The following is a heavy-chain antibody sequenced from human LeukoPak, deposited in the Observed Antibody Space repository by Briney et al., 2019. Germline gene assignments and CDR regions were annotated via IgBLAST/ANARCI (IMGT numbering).Heavy chain of an antibody. D-gene: IGHD1-26*01. V-gene: IGHV1-46*01. CDR2: INPSGGST. Sequence: GASVKVSCKASGYTFTSYYMHWVRQAPGQGLEWMGIINPSGGSTSYTQKFQGRVTMTRDTSTSTVYMELSSLRSEDTAVYYCARDVQWELRHDAFDIWGQGTMVTVSS. CDR1: GYTFTSYY. CDR3: ARDVQWELRHDAFDI. J-gene: IGHJ3*02.